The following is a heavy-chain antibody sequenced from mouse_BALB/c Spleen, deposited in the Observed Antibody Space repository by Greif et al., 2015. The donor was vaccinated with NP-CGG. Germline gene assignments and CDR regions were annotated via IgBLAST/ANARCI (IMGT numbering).Heavy chain of an antibody. J-gene: IGHJ1*01. CDR2: IDTSDSYT. Sequence: QVQLQQSGAELVMPGASVKMSCKASGYTFTDYWMHWVKQRPGQGLEWIGAIDTSDSYTSYNQKFKGKATLTVDESSSTAYMQLSSLTSEDSAVYYCATRRYGSSSHWYFDAWGAGTTVTVSS. V-gene: IGHV1-69*01. CDR1: GYTFTDYW. D-gene: IGHD1-1*01. CDR3: ATRRYGSSSHWYFDA.